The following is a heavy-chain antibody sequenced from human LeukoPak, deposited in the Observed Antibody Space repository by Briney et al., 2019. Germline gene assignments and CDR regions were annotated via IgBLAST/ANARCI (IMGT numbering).Heavy chain of an antibody. Sequence: GASVKVSCKASGYTFTDYYMHWVRQAPGQGLEWMGWINPNSGGTNYAQKFQGWVTMTRDTSISTAYMELSRLRSDDTAVYYCARQPPNWGSERFYFDYWGQGTLVTVSS. CDR2: INPNSGGT. D-gene: IGHD7-27*01. J-gene: IGHJ4*02. CDR3: ARQPPNWGSERFYFDY. CDR1: GYTFTDYY. V-gene: IGHV1-2*04.